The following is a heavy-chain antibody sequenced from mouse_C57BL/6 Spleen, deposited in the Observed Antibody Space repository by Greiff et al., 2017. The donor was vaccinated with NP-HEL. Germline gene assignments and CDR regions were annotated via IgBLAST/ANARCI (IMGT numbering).Heavy chain of an antibody. CDR1: GYAFSSSW. V-gene: IGHV1-82*01. CDR2: IYPGDGDT. J-gene: IGHJ4*01. CDR3: ARKGGSSYPYAMDY. Sequence: QVQLQQSGPELVKPGASVKISCKASGYAFSSSWMNWVKQRPGKGLEWIGRIYPGDGDTNYNGKFKGKATLTADKSSSTAYMQLSSLTSEDSAVYFCARKGGSSYPYAMDYWGQGTSVTVSS. D-gene: IGHD1-1*01.